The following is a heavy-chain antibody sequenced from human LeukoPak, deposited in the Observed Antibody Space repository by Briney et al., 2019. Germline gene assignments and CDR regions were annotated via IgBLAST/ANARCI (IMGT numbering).Heavy chain of an antibody. J-gene: IGHJ6*03. D-gene: IGHD3-3*01. CDR3: ARGSSPQTTFGVVIIQRLYYYYMDV. CDR2: MNPNSGNT. V-gene: IGHV1-8*01. Sequence: RASVNVSCKASGYTFTRYDINWVRQPTGQGLEWMGWMNPNSGNTGYAQKFQGRLTMTRNSSISTAYMELSSLRSEDTAVYYCARGSSPQTTFGVVIIQRLYYYYMDVWGKGTTVTVSS. CDR1: GYTFTRYD.